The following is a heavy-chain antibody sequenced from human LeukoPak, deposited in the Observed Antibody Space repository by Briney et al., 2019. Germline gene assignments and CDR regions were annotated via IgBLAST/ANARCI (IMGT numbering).Heavy chain of an antibody. D-gene: IGHD3-22*01. CDR1: GFTFSRHG. Sequence: GRSLRLSCAPSGFTFSRHGMHWVRQAPGKGLEWVAIISNDGSRKYYAHSVEGRFTISRDNAKNSLYLQMNSLRAEDTAVYYCARDQYDSSGHYSPKMDYWGQGTLVTVSS. J-gene: IGHJ4*02. CDR2: ISNDGSRK. V-gene: IGHV3-30*03. CDR3: ARDQYDSSGHYSPKMDY.